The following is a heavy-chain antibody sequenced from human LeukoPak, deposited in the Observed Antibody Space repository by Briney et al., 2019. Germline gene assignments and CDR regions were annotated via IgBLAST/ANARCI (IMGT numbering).Heavy chain of an antibody. J-gene: IGHJ4*02. D-gene: IGHD3-16*01. CDR2: IDYSGST. CDR1: GVSISSTNYF. Sequence: PSETLSLTCIVSGVSISSTNYFWGWIRQPPGKGLEWIGTIDYSGSTYYNPSLKSRVTISVDTSKSQFSLRLTSVTAADTAVYYCARRGGDFHTGIVFDNWGQGTLVTVSS. V-gene: IGHV4-39*07. CDR3: ARRGGDFHTGIVFDN.